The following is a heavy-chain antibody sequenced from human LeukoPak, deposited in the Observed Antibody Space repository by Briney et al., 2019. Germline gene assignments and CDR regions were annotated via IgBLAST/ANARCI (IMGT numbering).Heavy chain of an antibody. CDR2: IYYSGST. D-gene: IGHD6-13*01. V-gene: IGHV4-59*01. Sequence: SETLSLTCTVSGGSISSYYWSWIRRPPGKGLEWIGYIYYSGSTNYNPSLKSRVTISVDTSKNQFSLKLSSVTAADTAVYYCARRTLYSRYYDYWGQGTLVTVSS. CDR3: ARRTLYSRYYDY. J-gene: IGHJ4*02. CDR1: GGSISSYY.